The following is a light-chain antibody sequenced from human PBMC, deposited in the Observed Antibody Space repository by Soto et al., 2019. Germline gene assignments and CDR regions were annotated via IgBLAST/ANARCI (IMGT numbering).Light chain of an antibody. V-gene: IGKV3-15*01. CDR3: QQYNNWPGWT. CDR1: QSVSSN. J-gene: IGKJ1*01. CDR2: GAS. Sequence: EIVMTQSPATLSVSPGERATLSCRASQSVSSNLAWYQQKPGQAPRLLIYGASTRATGIPARFSGSGSGKEFTLTIGSLQSEDFAVYYCQQYNNWPGWTFGQGTRWKSN.